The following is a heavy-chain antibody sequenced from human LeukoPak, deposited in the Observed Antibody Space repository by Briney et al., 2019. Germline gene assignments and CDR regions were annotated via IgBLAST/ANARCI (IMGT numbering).Heavy chain of an antibody. D-gene: IGHD6-19*01. J-gene: IGHJ6*03. CDR3: ARAHSGWYVDYMDV. V-gene: IGHV3-11*01. Sequence: GSLRLSCAASGFTFSDYYMSWIRQAPGKGLEWVSYISSSGSTIYYADSVKGRFTISRDNAKNSLYLQMNSLRAEDTALYHCARAHSGWYVDYMDVWGKGTTVTVSS. CDR1: GFTFSDYY. CDR2: ISSSGSTI.